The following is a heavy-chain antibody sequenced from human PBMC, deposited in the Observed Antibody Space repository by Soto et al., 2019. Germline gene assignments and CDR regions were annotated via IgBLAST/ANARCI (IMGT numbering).Heavy chain of an antibody. J-gene: IGHJ5*02. CDR1: GGSISGYY. D-gene: IGHD3-10*01. CDR2: TDHSGST. Sequence: PSETPSLTCGVHGGSISGYYWSWIRQSPGKGLEWIGETDHSGSTNYNPSLRSRVTMSVDTSKNQFSLKLSSVTAADTAVYYCARELDFYDSGTYYKSADWFGPWGQGTLVTVSS. V-gene: IGHV4-34*01. CDR3: ARELDFYDSGTYYKSADWFGP.